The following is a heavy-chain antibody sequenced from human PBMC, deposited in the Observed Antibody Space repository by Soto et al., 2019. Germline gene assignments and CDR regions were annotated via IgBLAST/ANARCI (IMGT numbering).Heavy chain of an antibody. CDR1: GYTLTELS. CDR3: ATGVVPAAANYYYYYYYMDV. Sequence: GASVKVSFKVSGYTLTELSMHWVRQAPGKGREWMGGFDPEDGETIYAQKFQGRVTMTEDTSTDTAYMELSSLRSEDTAVYYCATGVVPAAANYYYYYYYMDVWGKGTTVTVSS. J-gene: IGHJ6*03. V-gene: IGHV1-24*01. CDR2: FDPEDGET. D-gene: IGHD2-2*01.